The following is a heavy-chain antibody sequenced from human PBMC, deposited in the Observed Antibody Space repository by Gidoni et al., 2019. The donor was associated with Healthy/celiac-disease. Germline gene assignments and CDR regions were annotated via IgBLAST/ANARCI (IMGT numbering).Heavy chain of an antibody. D-gene: IGHD3-10*01. Sequence: VQLVTSGGGLVKTGGCLRVSCAASGFTFSSYSMNWVREAPGKGLEWVSSMSSSSSYIYYADSVKGRFTIYRDNTKNSLYLQMNGLRAEDTAVYDCARFRNAGGYWGQGTLVTVSS. CDR1: GFTFSSYS. CDR2: MSSSSSYI. J-gene: IGHJ4*02. V-gene: IGHV3-21*01. CDR3: ARFRNAGGY.